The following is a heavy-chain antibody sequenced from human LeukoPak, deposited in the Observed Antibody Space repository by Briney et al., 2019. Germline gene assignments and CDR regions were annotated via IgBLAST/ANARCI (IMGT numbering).Heavy chain of an antibody. Sequence: GGSLRLSCAASGFSFSDYAMSWVRQAPGKGLEWVSGIGSDGSTHHAESVKGRFAISRDNSKNTLYLQMSSLRAEDTAVYYCASTSGYDFWDMGYWCQGTLVTVSS. CDR2: IGSDGST. CDR3: ASTSGYDFWDMGY. J-gene: IGHJ4*02. V-gene: IGHV3-23*01. CDR1: GFSFSDYA. D-gene: IGHD5-12*01.